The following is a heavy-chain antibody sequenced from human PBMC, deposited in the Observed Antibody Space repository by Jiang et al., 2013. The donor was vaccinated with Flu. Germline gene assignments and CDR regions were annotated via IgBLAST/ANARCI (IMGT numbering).Heavy chain of an antibody. CDR2: INHSGST. CDR1: GGSFSGYY. V-gene: IGHV4-34*01. D-gene: IGHD2-8*01. Sequence: TLSLTCAVYGGSFSGYYWSWIRQPPGKGLEWIGEINHSGSTNYNPSLKSRVTISVDTSKNQFSLKLSSVTAADTAVYYCARAKGIVLMVYAPRGCYFDYWGQGTLVTVSS. J-gene: IGHJ4*02. CDR3: ARAKGIVLMVYAPRGCYFDY.